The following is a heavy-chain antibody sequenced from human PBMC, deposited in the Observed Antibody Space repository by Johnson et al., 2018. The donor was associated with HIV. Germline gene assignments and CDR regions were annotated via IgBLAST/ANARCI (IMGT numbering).Heavy chain of an antibody. CDR3: ARDGRGLDAFDI. D-gene: IGHD3/OR15-3a*01. J-gene: IGHJ3*02. CDR1: GFTFSDYY. V-gene: IGHV3-11*04. Sequence: QVQLVESGGGVVQPGRSLRLSCAASGFTFSDYYMSWIRQAPGKWLEWVSYIRNSGETVFYADSVKGRFTVSRDNTKNSLFLQIDTLRAEDTAVYYCARDGRGLDAFDIWGQGTMVTVSS. CDR2: IRNSGETV.